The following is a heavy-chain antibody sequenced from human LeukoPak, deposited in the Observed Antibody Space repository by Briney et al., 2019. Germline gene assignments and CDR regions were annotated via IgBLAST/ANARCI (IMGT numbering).Heavy chain of an antibody. CDR1: GFTCSSYA. CDR2: ISGSGGST. V-gene: IGHV3-23*01. J-gene: IGHJ4*02. Sequence: PGGSLRLSCAGSGFTCSSYAMSWVRQAPGKGQEWVSAISGSGGSTYYADSVKGRFTISRDNSKNTLYLQMNSLRAEDTAVYYCAKDIYDSSGFDYWGQGTLVTVSS. D-gene: IGHD3-22*01. CDR3: AKDIYDSSGFDY.